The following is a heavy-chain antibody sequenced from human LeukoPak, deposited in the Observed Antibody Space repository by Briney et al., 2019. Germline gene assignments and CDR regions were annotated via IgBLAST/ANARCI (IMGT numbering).Heavy chain of an antibody. CDR1: GGSISSYY. Sequence: PSETLSLTCTVSGGSISSYYWSWIRQPPGKGLEWIGYIYYSGSTNYNPSLKSRVTISVDTSKNQFSLKLSSVTAADSAVYYCARARDGYNTDWGQGTLVTVSS. V-gene: IGHV4-59*01. D-gene: IGHD5-24*01. J-gene: IGHJ4*02. CDR2: IYYSGST. CDR3: ARARDGYNTD.